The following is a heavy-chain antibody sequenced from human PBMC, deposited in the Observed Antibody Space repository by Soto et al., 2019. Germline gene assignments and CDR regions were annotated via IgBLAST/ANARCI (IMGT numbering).Heavy chain of an antibody. CDR2: IYYSGST. J-gene: IGHJ3*02. CDR3: ARPLGYCSGGSCYSSAFDI. V-gene: IGHV4-39*01. Sequence: SETLSLTCTVSGGSISSSSYYWGWIRQPPGKGLEWIGSIYYSGSTYYNPSLKSRVTISVDTSKNQFSLKLSSVTAADTAVYYCARPLGYCSGGSCYSSAFDIWGQGTMVTVSS. D-gene: IGHD2-15*01. CDR1: GGSISSSSYY.